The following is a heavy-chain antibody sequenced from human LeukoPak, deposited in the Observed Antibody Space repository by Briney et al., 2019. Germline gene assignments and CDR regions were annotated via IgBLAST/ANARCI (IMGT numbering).Heavy chain of an antibody. D-gene: IGHD6-19*01. Sequence: SETLSLTCTVSGGSISSSSYYWGWIRQPPGRGLEWIGSIYYSGSTYYNPSLKSRVTISVDTSKNQFSLKLSSVTAADTAVYYCARNHRYSSGWYNWFDPWGQGTLVTVSS. J-gene: IGHJ5*02. V-gene: IGHV4-39*07. CDR2: IYYSGST. CDR3: ARNHRYSSGWYNWFDP. CDR1: GGSISSSSYY.